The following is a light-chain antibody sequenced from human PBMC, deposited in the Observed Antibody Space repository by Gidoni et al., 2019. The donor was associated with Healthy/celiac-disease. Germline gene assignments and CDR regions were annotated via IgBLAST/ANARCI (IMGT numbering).Light chain of an antibody. CDR1: NIGSKS. J-gene: IGLJ2*01. CDR3: QGWDSSSDHVV. Sequence: SYVLTQPPSVSVAPGKTARITCGGNNIGSKSVHWYQQKPGQAPVPVVYDDSDRPPGIPERFSGSNSGNTATLTISRVEAGDEADYYCQGWDSSSDHVVFGGGTKLTVL. V-gene: IGLV3-21*03. CDR2: DDS.